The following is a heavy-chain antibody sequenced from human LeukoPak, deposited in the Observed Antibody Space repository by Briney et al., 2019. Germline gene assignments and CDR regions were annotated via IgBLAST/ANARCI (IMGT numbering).Heavy chain of an antibody. CDR2: IYTSGST. CDR3: ARARIFGVVTANDAFDI. D-gene: IGHD3-3*02. V-gene: IGHV4-4*07. J-gene: IGHJ3*02. CDR1: GGSISSYY. Sequence: SETLSLTCTVSGGSISSYYWSWIRQPAGKGLEWIGRIYTSGSTNYNPSLKSRVTMSVDTSKNQFSLKLSSVTAADTAVYYCARARIFGVVTANDAFDIWGQGTMVTVSS.